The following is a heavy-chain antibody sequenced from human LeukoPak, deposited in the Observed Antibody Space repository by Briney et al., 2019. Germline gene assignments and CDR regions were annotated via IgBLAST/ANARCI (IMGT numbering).Heavy chain of an antibody. CDR3: ARFNPFWDYYYYYMDV. J-gene: IGHJ6*03. D-gene: IGHD3-16*01. V-gene: IGHV5-51*01. Sequence: HGESLKISCKGSGYSFTSYWIGWVRQMPGKGLEWMGIIYPGDSDTRYSPSFQGQVTISADKSISTAYLQWSSLKASDTAMYYCARFNPFWDYYYYYMDVWGKGTTVTISS. CDR1: GYSFTSYW. CDR2: IYPGDSDT.